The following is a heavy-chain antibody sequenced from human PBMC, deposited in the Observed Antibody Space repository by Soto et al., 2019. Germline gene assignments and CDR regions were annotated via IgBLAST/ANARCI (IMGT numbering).Heavy chain of an antibody. CDR1: VFTFSSYE. J-gene: IGHJ4*02. CDR2: ISSSGSTI. Sequence: PVGSLRLSCASSVFTFSSYEMNCVRQSPGKWLEWVSFISSSGSTIYYADSVKGRFTISRDNAKNSLYLQMNSLRAEDTAVYYCVSGYYFDDWGQGTLGTVSS. V-gene: IGHV3-48*03. D-gene: IGHD3-9*01. CDR3: VSGYYFDD.